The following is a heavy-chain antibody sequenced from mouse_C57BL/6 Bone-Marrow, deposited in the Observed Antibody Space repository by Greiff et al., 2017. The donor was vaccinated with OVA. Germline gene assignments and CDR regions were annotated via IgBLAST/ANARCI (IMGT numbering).Heavy chain of an antibody. CDR2: IDPSDSYT. Sequence: VQLQQPGAELVRPGTSVKLSCKASGYTFTSYWMHWVKQRPGQGLEWIGVIDPSDSYTNYNQKFKGKATLTVDTSSSTAYMQLSSLTSEDSAVYYCARCYGRLFDYWGQGTTLTVSS. CDR3: ARCYGRLFDY. J-gene: IGHJ2*01. V-gene: IGHV1-59*01. D-gene: IGHD1-1*01. CDR1: GYTFTSYW.